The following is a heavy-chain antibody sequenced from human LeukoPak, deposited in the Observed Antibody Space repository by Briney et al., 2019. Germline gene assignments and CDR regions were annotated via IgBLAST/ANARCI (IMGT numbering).Heavy chain of an antibody. V-gene: IGHV3-23*01. CDR2: ISGSGGST. D-gene: IGHD3-9*01. CDR1: GFTFSSYA. J-gene: IGHJ4*02. Sequence: GGSLRLSCAASGFTFSSYAMSWVRQAPGKGLEWVSAISGSGGSTYSADSVKGRFTISRDNSKNTLYLQMNSLRAEDTAVYYCAKNVPRFDWFPPGSVYWGQGTLVTVSS. CDR3: AKNVPRFDWFPPGSVY.